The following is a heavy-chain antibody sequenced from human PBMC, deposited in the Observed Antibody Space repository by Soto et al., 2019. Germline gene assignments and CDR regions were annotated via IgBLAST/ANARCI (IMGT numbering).Heavy chain of an antibody. Sequence: QVQLVQSGAEVKKPGSSVKVSCKASGGTFSSYAISWVRQAPGQGLEWMGGIIPIFGTANYAQKFQGRVTITADKSTSTAYMELGRLRSEDTAVYYCARDSRLAKNYYYGMDVWGQGTTVTVSS. J-gene: IGHJ6*02. V-gene: IGHV1-69*06. D-gene: IGHD6-19*01. CDR3: ARDSRLAKNYYYGMDV. CDR2: IIPIFGTA. CDR1: GGTFSSYA.